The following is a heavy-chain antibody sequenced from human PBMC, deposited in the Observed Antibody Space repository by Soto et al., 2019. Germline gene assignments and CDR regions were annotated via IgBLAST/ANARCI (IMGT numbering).Heavy chain of an antibody. Sequence: QLQLKESGSGLVKPSQTLSLTCSVSGGSISSGGYSWSWIRQPPGKGLEWIGYIYHSGSTYYNPSLNSLVTIAVDRSKNQFSLKLSSVTAADTAVYYGARVPDLWGQGTLVNVSS. D-gene: IGHD2-2*01. CDR2: IYHSGST. V-gene: IGHV4-30-2*01. J-gene: IGHJ5*02. CDR1: GGSISSGGYS. CDR3: ARVPDL.